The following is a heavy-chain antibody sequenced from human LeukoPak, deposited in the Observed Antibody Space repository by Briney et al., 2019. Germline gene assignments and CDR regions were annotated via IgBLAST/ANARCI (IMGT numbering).Heavy chain of an antibody. D-gene: IGHD5-24*01. V-gene: IGHV1-69*05. CDR3: ARMDGYNRIFDY. J-gene: IGHJ4*02. CDR1: GGTFSSYA. CDR2: IIPIFGTA. Sequence: SVKVSCKSSGGTFSSYAISWVRQAPGQGLEWMGGIIPIFGTAHYAHKFQGRVTITTDESTSTAYMELSSLRSEDTAVYYCARMDGYNRIFDYWGQGTLVTVSS.